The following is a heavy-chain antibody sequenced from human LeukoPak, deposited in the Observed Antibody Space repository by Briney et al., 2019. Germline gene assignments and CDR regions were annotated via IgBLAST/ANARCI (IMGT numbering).Heavy chain of an antibody. D-gene: IGHD6-19*01. Sequence: ASVKVSCKASGGTFSSYAISWVRQAPGQGLEWRGGIIPIFGTANYAQKFQGRVTITADESTSTAYMELSSLRSEDTAVYYRAIDLYSSGWPQAFDIWGQGTMVTVSS. CDR2: IIPIFGTA. V-gene: IGHV1-69*13. J-gene: IGHJ3*02. CDR1: GGTFSSYA. CDR3: AIDLYSSGWPQAFDI.